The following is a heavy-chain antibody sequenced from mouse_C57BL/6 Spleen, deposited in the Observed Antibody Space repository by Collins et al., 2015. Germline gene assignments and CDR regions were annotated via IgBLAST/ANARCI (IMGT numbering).Heavy chain of an antibody. D-gene: IGHD2-1*01. CDR3: ARCSYGNYVRVWFAY. CDR1: GYTFSSYW. CDR2: ILPGSGST. J-gene: IGHJ3*01. V-gene: IGHV1-9*01. Sequence: QVQLQQSGAELMKPGASVKISCKATGYTFSSYWIEWVKQRPGHGLEWIGEILPGSGSTNYNEKFKGKATFTADTSSNTAYMQLSSLTSEDSAVYYCARCSYGNYVRVWFAYWGQGTLVTVSA.